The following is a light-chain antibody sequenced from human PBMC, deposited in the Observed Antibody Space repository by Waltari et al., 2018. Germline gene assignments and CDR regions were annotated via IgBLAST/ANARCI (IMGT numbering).Light chain of an antibody. CDR1: TSDVGGYHY. J-gene: IGLJ3*02. V-gene: IGLV2-11*01. CDR3: CSYAGSHTWV. CDR2: DVS. Sequence: QSALTQPRSVSGSPGQSVTISCTGTTSDVGGYHYVSWYQHHPGKAPKPMISDVSKRPSGVPDRFSGSKSDNTASLTISGLQAEDEADYYCCSYAGSHTWVFGGGTKLTVL.